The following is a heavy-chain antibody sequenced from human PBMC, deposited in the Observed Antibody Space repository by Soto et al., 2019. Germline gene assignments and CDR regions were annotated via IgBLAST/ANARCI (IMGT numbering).Heavy chain of an antibody. D-gene: IGHD1-26*01. CDR2: VYSTWGT. CDR3: ARDLSGTGLDI. J-gene: IGHJ6*02. V-gene: IGHV4-4*07. Sequence: QMQLHESGPGLVKPSETLSLTCNVSGDSIGRFYWSWIRQSAEKGLEWIGRVYSTWGTAYNPALKGRVTISLDRSNNHVSLEMNSVTAADTAVYFCARDLSGTGLDIWGRGTRVTVSS. CDR1: GDSIGRFY.